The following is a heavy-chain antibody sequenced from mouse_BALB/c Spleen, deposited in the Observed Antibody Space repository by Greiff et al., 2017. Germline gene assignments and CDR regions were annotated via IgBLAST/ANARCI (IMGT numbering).Heavy chain of an antibody. V-gene: IGHV5-6-3*01. CDR1: GFTFSSYG. J-gene: IGHJ1*01. CDR2: INSNGGST. D-gene: IGHD1-2*01. CDR3: ALRLDWYFDV. Sequence: EVNVVESGGGLVQPGGSLKLSCAASGFTFSSYGMSWVRQTPDKRLELVATINSNGGSTYYPDSVKGRFTISRDNAKNTLYLQMSSLKSEDTAMYYCALRLDWYFDVWGAGTTVTVSS.